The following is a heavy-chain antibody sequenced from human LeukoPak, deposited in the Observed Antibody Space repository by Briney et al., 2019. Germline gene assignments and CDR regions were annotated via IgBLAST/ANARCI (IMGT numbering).Heavy chain of an antibody. CDR3: AKESDSGYHSEGPKT. CDR1: DFVLSDYG. J-gene: IGHJ5*02. Sequence: GGSLRLSCTASDFVLSDYGMHWVRQAPGKGLEWVAFVRNDGSNEYYVGSVKGRFTISRDKSKNTLYLQMNSLRAEDTAVYSCAKESDSGYHSEGPKTWGLGTLVTVSS. V-gene: IGHV3-30*02. D-gene: IGHD5-12*01. CDR2: VRNDGSNE.